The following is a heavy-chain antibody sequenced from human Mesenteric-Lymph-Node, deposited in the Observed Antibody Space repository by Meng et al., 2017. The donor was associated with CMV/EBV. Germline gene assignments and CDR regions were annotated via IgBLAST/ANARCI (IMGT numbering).Heavy chain of an antibody. J-gene: IGHJ4*02. Sequence: ASRYPFTNNAMHWVRQAPGQRLEWMGWISADNDNTKYSQDFQGRLTITKDTSATTAYMELSSLRSEDTAVYYCVRGGYDSQHYFDYWGQGVLVTVSS. CDR3: VRGGYDSQHYFDY. CDR2: ISADNDNT. V-gene: IGHV1-3*03. CDR1: RYPFTNNA. D-gene: IGHD5-12*01.